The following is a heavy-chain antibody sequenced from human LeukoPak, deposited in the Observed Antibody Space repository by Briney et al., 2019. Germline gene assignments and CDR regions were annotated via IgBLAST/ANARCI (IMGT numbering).Heavy chain of an antibody. CDR1: GFTFSSYS. D-gene: IGHD5-12*01. Sequence: GGSLRLSCAASGFTFSSYSMSWVRQAPGKGLEWVSSISSSSSYIYYADPVKGGFTISRDNAKNSLYLQINSPRAEDTAVYYCARDREGGWLTFDYWGQGTLVTVSS. CDR3: ARDREGGWLTFDY. CDR2: ISSSSSYI. J-gene: IGHJ4*02. V-gene: IGHV3-21*01.